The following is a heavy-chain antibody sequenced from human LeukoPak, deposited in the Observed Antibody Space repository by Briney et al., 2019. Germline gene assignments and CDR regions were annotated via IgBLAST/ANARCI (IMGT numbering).Heavy chain of an antibody. CDR3: ARGNQWLIY. Sequence: GGALRLSCASTGFTFIDYVLHGVRQAPGRGLEWGSGITWNGGSTNYADSVKGRFTVSRDNAKNSLFLQMNSLRAEDTALYYCARGNQWLIYWGQGTLVTVSS. CDR2: ITWNGGST. D-gene: IGHD6-19*01. V-gene: IGHV3-20*04. J-gene: IGHJ4*02. CDR1: GFTFIDYV.